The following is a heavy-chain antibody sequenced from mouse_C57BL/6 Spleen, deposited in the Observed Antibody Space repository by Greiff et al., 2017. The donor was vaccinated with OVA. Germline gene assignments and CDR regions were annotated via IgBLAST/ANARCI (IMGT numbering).Heavy chain of an antibody. D-gene: IGHD3-2*02. CDR3: ARKGGSGYGAMDD. V-gene: IGHV1-50*01. CDR2: IDPSDSYT. Sequence: QVQLQQPGAELVKPGASVKLSCKASGYTFTSYWMQWVKQRPGQGLEWIGEIDPSDSYTNYNQKFKGKATLTVDTYSSTAYMQLSSLTSEDSAVYYCARKGGSGYGAMDDWGQGTSVTVSS. CDR1: GYTFTSYW. J-gene: IGHJ4*01.